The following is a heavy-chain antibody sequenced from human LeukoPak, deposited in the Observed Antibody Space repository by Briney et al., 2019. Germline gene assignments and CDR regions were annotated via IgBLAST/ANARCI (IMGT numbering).Heavy chain of an antibody. D-gene: IGHD2-2*02. Sequence: ASVKVSCKASGYTLTSYGISWVRQAPGQGLEWMGWISAYNGNTNYAQKLQGRVTMTTDTSTSTAYMELRSLRSDDTAVYYCARVIVVPAAILLTIFDYWGQGTLVTVSS. V-gene: IGHV1-18*01. CDR1: GYTLTSYG. J-gene: IGHJ4*02. CDR2: ISAYNGNT. CDR3: ARVIVVPAAILLTIFDY.